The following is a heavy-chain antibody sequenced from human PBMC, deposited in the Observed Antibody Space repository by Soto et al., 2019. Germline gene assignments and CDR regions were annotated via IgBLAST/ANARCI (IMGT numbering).Heavy chain of an antibody. CDR2: NIPIVTTP. CDR3: ARVVYHFWSLYHEYGMDV. D-gene: IGHD3-3*01. Sequence: QVRLVQSGAEVKKPGSSVKGSCEASGGTFSSYAVTWVRQAPGQGLEWMGGNIPIVTTPNYAQKFQSRLTISADKCTRTSYMELSSLRSEDTGVYYCARVVYHFWSLYHEYGMDVWGPGTRVIVSS. J-gene: IGHJ6*02. V-gene: IGHV1-69*06. CDR1: GGTFSSYA.